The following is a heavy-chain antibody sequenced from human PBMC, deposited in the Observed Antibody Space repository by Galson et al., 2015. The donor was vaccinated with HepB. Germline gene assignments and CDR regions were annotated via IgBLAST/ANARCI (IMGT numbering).Heavy chain of an antibody. V-gene: IGHV3-64D*06. J-gene: IGHJ4*01. CDR1: AFTFSSFV. D-gene: IGHD6-13*01. Sequence: SLRLSCAVSAFTFSSFVIHWVRQAPGKGLEYVSAISPTGGNTYYADSVKGRFTVSRDNSKNTVYLQMSSLRTEDTAVYYCVKKGSTSWYYDYWGHGTLVTVSS. CDR2: ISPTGGNT. CDR3: VKKGSTSWYYDY.